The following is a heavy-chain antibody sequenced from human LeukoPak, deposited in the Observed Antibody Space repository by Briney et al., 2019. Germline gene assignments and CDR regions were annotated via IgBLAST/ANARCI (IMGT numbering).Heavy chain of an antibody. D-gene: IGHD6-19*01. CDR2: ITSSSSYT. Sequence: GGSLRLSCAASGFTFSTYNMNWVRQAPGKGLEWVSSITSSSSYTFYAGSVRGRFTISRDNAKNSLYLQMSSLRAEDTAVYYCASIAVANYFGYWGQGTLVTVSS. V-gene: IGHV3-21*01. CDR1: GFTFSTYN. J-gene: IGHJ4*02. CDR3: ASIAVANYFGY.